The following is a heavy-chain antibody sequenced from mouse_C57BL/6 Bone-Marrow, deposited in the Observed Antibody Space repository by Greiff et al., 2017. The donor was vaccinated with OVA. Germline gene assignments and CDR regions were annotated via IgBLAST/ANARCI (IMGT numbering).Heavy chain of an antibody. Sequence: QVQLQQSGAELVKPGASVKLSCKASGYTFTEYTIHWVKQRSGQGLEWIGWFYPGSGSIKYNEKFKDKATLTADKSSSTVYMELSRLTSEDSAVYFCARHEDKNYDYDGDYYAMDYWGQGTSVTVSS. J-gene: IGHJ4*01. CDR2: FYPGSGSI. CDR3: ARHEDKNYDYDGDYYAMDY. CDR1: GYTFTEYT. D-gene: IGHD2-4*01. V-gene: IGHV1-62-2*01.